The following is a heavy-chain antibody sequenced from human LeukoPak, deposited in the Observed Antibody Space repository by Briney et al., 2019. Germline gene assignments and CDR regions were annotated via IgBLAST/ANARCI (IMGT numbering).Heavy chain of an antibody. CDR2: INPNSGGT. V-gene: IGHV1-2*02. CDR1: GYTFTGYY. Sequence: GASVKVSCKASGYTFTGYYMHWVRQAPGQGLEWMGWINPNSGGTNYAQKFQGRVTMTRDTSISTAYMELSRLRSDNTAVYYCASHDYSNYRWFDPWGQGTLVTVSS. J-gene: IGHJ5*02. CDR3: ASHDYSNYRWFDP. D-gene: IGHD4-11*01.